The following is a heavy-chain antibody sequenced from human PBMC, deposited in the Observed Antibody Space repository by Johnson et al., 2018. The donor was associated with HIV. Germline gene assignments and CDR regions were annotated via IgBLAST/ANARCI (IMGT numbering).Heavy chain of an antibody. Sequence: VQLVESGGGLVKPGGSLRLSCAASGFTFSSYAMSWVRQAPGKGLEWVSAIYRAGSTYYADSVKDRFTISRENSKNTLYLQMNSLRAEDTAVYYCAKVGATVVTPRGEAFDIWGQGAMVTVSS. D-gene: IGHD4-23*01. CDR3: AKVGATVVTPRGEAFDI. J-gene: IGHJ3*02. CDR1: GFTFSSYA. V-gene: IGHV3-66*01. CDR2: IYRAGST.